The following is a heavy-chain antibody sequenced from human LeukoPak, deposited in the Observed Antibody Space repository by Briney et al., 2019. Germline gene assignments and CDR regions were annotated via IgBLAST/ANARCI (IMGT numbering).Heavy chain of an antibody. CDR3: AKVGATTNDY. D-gene: IGHD5-12*01. CDR2: IRYDGSNK. J-gene: IGHJ4*02. V-gene: IGHV3-30*02. Sequence: PGGSLRLSCAASGFTFDDYAMHWVRHAPGKGLEWVAFIRYDGSNKYYADSVKGRFTISRDNSKNTLYLQMNSLRAEDTAVYYCAKVGATTNDYWGQGTLVTVSS. CDR1: GFTFDDYA.